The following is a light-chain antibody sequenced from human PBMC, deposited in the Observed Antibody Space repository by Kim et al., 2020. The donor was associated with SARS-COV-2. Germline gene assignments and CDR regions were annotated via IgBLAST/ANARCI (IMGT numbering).Light chain of an antibody. CDR3: QQYGSSPRT. CDR2: GAS. CDR1: QSVSSSY. V-gene: IGKV3-20*01. Sequence: EIVLTQSPGTLSLSPGERATLSYRASQSVSSSYLAWYQQKPGQAPRFLIYGASSRATGIPDRFSGSGSGSDFTLTISRLEPEDFAVYYCQQYGSSPRTFGRRAKLDIK. J-gene: IGKJ1*01.